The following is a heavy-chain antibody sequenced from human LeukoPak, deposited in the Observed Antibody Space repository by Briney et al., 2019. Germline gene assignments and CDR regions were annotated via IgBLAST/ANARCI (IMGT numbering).Heavy chain of an antibody. CDR1: GFTFNNFG. D-gene: IGHD6-13*01. V-gene: IGHV3-30*18. J-gene: IGHJ4*02. Sequence: GGSLRLSCVASGFTFNNFGMHWVRQAPGKGLEWVAVISYDGNTKYYADSVKGRFTISRDNSKNTLYLEMNSLRAEDTAVYFCAKILAKGRWYYFDYWGQGTLVTVSS. CDR2: ISYDGNTK. CDR3: AKILAKGRWYYFDY.